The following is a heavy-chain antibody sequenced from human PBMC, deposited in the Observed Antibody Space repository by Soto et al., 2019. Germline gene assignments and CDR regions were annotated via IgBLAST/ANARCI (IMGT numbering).Heavy chain of an antibody. V-gene: IGHV1-18*01. CDR2: ISVYNGDT. Sequence: QVQLVQSGAEVKKPWASVKVSCKTSGYTFTSYGITWMRQAPGQGLEWMGWISVYNGDTNYAQKFQGRVTMTKDTSSNTAYMEMRSLRSDDTAVYYCARSRTYNWFDPWGQGTLVTVSS. J-gene: IGHJ5*02. CDR1: GYTFTSYG. CDR3: ARSRTYNWFDP.